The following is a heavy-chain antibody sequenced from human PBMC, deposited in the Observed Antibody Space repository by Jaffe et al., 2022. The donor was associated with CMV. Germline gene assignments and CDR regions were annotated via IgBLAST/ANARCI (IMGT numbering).Heavy chain of an antibody. V-gene: IGHV1-2*02. CDR2: INPNSGAI. Sequence: QVQLVQSGAEVKKPGASVKVSCKASGYTFTGYYLHWVRQAPGQGLQWMGWINPNSGAINYAQKFQGRVTMTRDASISTAYMELSSLTSDDTAVYYCARVFRYGWSGGIDYWGQGTLVTVSS. D-gene: IGHD6-19*01. CDR1: GYTFTGYY. J-gene: IGHJ4*02. CDR3: ARVFRYGWSGGIDY.